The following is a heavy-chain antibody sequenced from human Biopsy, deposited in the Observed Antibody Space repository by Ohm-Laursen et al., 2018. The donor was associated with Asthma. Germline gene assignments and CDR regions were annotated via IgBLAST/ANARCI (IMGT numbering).Heavy chain of an antibody. V-gene: IGHV3-30*03. CDR2: VSSDGHNK. J-gene: IGHJ3*02. Sequence: SLRLSCAASGFVFSQCGMHWVRQGPGKGLEWVALVSSDGHNKYYEDSVTGRFTISRDNSRNRLYLQINRLTVEDPAVYFCARQSGQDYGDSSGFDIGGQGTEVAVSS. D-gene: IGHD3-22*01. CDR1: GFVFSQCG. CDR3: ARQSGQDYGDSSGFDI.